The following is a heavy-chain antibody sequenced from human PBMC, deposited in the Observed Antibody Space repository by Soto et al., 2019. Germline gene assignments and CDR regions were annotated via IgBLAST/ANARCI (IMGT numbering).Heavy chain of an antibody. CDR1: GFTFSIYG. V-gene: IGHV3-33*01. D-gene: IGHD2-21*01. CDR2: IWYDGSNK. J-gene: IGHJ2*01. Sequence: GGSLRLSCAASGFTFSIYGMHWVRQAPGKGLEWVAVIWYDGSNKYYADSVKGRFTISRDNSKNTLYLQMNSLRAEDTAVYYCARRFLWSFDLWGRGTLVTVSS. CDR3: ARRFLWSFDL.